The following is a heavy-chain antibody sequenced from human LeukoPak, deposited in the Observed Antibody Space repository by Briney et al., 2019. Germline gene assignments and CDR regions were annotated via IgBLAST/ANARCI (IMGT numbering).Heavy chain of an antibody. CDR3: ARGFTVTTGLFY. CDR2: INHSGST. CDR1: GGSISSSSYY. Sequence: SSETLSLTCTVSGGSISSSSYYWGWIRQPPGKGLEWIGEINHSGSTNYNPSLKSRVTISVDTSKNQFSLKLSSVTAADTAVYYCARGFTVTTGLFYWGQGTLVTVSS. V-gene: IGHV4-39*07. J-gene: IGHJ4*02. D-gene: IGHD4-17*01.